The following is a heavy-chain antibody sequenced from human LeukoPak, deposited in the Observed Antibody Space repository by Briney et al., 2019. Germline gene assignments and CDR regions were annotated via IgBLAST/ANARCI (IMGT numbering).Heavy chain of an antibody. CDR2: ISAYNGNT. CDR1: GYTFTSHG. J-gene: IGHJ6*02. CDR3: ARDLCSSTSCYPTDYYYYGMDV. Sequence: ASVKVSCKASGYTFTSHGISWVRQAPGQGLEWMGWISAYNGNTNYAQKLQGRVTMTTDTSTSTAYMELRSLRSDDTAVYYCARDLCSSTSCYPTDYYYYGMDVWGQGTTVTVSS. D-gene: IGHD2-2*01. V-gene: IGHV1-18*01.